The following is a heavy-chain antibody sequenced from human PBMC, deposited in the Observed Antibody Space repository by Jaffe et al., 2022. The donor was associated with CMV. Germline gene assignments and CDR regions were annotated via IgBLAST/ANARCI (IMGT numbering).Heavy chain of an antibody. V-gene: IGHV3-23*01. CDR1: GFTFSSYA. D-gene: IGHD3-22*01. CDR2: ISGSGGST. Sequence: EVQLLESGGGLVQPGGSLRLSCAASGFTFSSYAMSWVRQAPGKGLEWVSAISGSGGSTYYADSVKGRFTISRDNSKNTLYLQMNSLRAEDTAVYYCAKDASITMIVVVITDFDYWGQGTLVTVSS. J-gene: IGHJ4*02. CDR3: AKDASITMIVVVITDFDY.